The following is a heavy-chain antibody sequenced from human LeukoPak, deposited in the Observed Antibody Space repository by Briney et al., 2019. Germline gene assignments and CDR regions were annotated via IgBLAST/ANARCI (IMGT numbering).Heavy chain of an antibody. Sequence: ASVKVSCTASGYTLTNYDIKWVRQAPGQGREWMGRMYPNSGNVGYAQSFQGRVTMTRNTSISTAYMELSSLTSQDTAVYHCARAWSNSRLKTGYFQLWGQGTRVTVSS. J-gene: IGHJ1*01. CDR1: GYTLTNYD. CDR2: MYPNSGNV. CDR3: ARAWSNSRLKTGYFQL. D-gene: IGHD1/OR15-1a*01. V-gene: IGHV1-8*01.